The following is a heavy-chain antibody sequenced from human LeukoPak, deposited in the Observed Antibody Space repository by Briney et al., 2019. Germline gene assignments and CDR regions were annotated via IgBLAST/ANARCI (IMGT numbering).Heavy chain of an antibody. V-gene: IGHV3-48*03. J-gene: IGHJ4*02. Sequence: GGSLRLSCAASGFTFSNAWMNSVRQAPGKVLEWVSYISISGSTIYYAYSVKGRFTSSRDNAKNSLYLQMNRLRAEDRAVYYCARVHYFYGGNSEVYFDCWGQGTLVTVSS. D-gene: IGHD4-23*01. CDR3: ARVHYFYGGNSEVYFDC. CDR2: ISISGSTI. CDR1: GFTFSNAW.